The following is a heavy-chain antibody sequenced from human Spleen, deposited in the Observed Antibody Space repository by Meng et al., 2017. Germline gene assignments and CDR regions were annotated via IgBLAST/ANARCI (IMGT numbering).Heavy chain of an antibody. CDR1: GGSISSGSYY. CDR3: ARVRKGVRGVYMDY. V-gene: IGHV4-61*02. CDR2: IYTSGST. D-gene: IGHD3-10*01. J-gene: IGHJ4*02. Sequence: SETLSLTCTVSGGSISSGSYYWSWIRQPAGKGLEWIGRIYTSGSTNYNPSLKSRVTISVDTSKNQFSLKLSSVTAAETAVYYCARVRKGVRGVYMDYWGQGTLVTVSS.